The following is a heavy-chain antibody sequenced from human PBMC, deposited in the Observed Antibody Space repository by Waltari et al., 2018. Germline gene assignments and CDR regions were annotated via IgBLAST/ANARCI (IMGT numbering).Heavy chain of an antibody. Sequence: EVQLVESGGGLVQPGGSLRLSCAASGFTFSSYEMNWVRQAPGKGLEWVSYISSSGSTIYNASSVKGRFTISRDNAKNSLYLQMNSLRAEDTAVYYCARDFGVVHDAFDIWGQGTMVTVSS. V-gene: IGHV3-48*03. J-gene: IGHJ3*02. D-gene: IGHD3-3*01. CDR2: ISSSGSTI. CDR1: GFTFSSYE. CDR3: ARDFGVVHDAFDI.